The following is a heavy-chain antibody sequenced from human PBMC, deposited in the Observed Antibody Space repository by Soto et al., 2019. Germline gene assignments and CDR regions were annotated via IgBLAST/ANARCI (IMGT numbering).Heavy chain of an antibody. J-gene: IGHJ6*04. CDR3: AKPPNFDWLSALTAV. V-gene: IGHV3-23*01. CDR2: ISGSGGST. D-gene: IGHD3-9*01. CDR1: GFTFSSYA. Sequence: PGGSLRLSCAASGFTFSSYAMSWVRQAPGKGLEWVSAISGSGGSTYYADSVKGRFTISRDNSKNTLYLQMNSRRAEDTAVYYCAKPPNFDWLSALTAVWGKGTTVTVSS.